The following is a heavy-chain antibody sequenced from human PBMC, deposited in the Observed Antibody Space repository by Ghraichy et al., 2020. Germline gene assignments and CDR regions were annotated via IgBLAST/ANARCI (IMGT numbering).Heavy chain of an antibody. Sequence: SETLSLTFTVSGVSINNSNYYWGWIRQPPGKGLERIGSFYYRGTTSNNPSLKSRLTISVDTSHSQFSLRLSYVTAADTAVYYCAGQMGVLVPAAHLYNWFYPWGQGILVTFAS. D-gene: IGHD2-2*01. CDR1: GVSINNSNYY. J-gene: IGHJ5*02. V-gene: IGHV4-39*01. CDR3: AGQMGVLVPAAHLYNWFYP. CDR2: FYYRGTT.